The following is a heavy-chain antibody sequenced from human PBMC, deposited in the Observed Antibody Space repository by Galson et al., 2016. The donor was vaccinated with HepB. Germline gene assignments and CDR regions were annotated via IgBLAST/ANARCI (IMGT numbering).Heavy chain of an antibody. CDR2: IRTKVNRYTT. D-gene: IGHD2-15*01. CDR3: ARDGPRGYSYFYYYYIDI. J-gene: IGHJ6*03. Sequence: SLRLSCAGSGFIFSTYAMNWVRQAPGKGLEWVGRIRTKVNRYTTEYAASVKGRFSISRDDSKNSLYLQMNSLKTEDTAMYYCARDGPRGYSYFYYYYIDIWGKGTTVTVSS. V-gene: IGHV3-72*01. CDR1: GFIFSTYA.